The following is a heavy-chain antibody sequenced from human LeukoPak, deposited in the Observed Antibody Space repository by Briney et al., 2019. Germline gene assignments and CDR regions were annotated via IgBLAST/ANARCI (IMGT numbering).Heavy chain of an antibody. V-gene: IGHV4-34*01. D-gene: IGHD3-22*01. J-gene: IGHJ3*02. Sequence: SSETLSLTCAVYGGSFSGYYWSWIRQPPGKGLEWIGEINHSGSTNYNPSLKSRVTISVDTSKNQFSLKLSSVTAADTAVYYCARVRRTYYYDSSGYAFDIWGQGTMVTVSS. CDR3: ARVRRTYYYDSSGYAFDI. CDR2: INHSGST. CDR1: GGSFSGYY.